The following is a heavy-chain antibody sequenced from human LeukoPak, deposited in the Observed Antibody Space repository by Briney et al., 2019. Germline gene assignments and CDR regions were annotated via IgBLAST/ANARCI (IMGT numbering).Heavy chain of an antibody. Sequence: GGPLRLSCVASGFSLSTFAMSWVGPSPEKGLHWVSAIGASDGYTYHADSVKGRFTMSRDISRNTVYLQTNSLRVDDTAVYFCARAPVVSCRGAFCYPLDYWGHGILITVSS. CDR2: IGASDGYT. V-gene: IGHV3-23*01. CDR3: ARAPVVSCRGAFCYPLDY. J-gene: IGHJ4*01. D-gene: IGHD2-15*01. CDR1: GFSLSTFA.